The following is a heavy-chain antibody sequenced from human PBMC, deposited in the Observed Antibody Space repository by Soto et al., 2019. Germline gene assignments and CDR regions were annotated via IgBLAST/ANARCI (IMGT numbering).Heavy chain of an antibody. CDR3: STGWELHNY. Sequence: PSETLSLTCAVSGVSISSNNWWSWVRQPPGKGLEWIGEVSHSGSTTYNPSLKSRVTMSVDKSKYQASLKLTSVTAADTAMYYCSTGWELHNYWGQGTLVTVSS. CDR1: GVSISSNNW. J-gene: IGHJ4*02. V-gene: IGHV4-4*02. CDR2: VSHSGST. D-gene: IGHD1-26*01.